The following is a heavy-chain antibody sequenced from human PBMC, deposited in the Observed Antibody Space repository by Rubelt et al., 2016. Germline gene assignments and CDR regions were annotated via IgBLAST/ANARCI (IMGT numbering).Heavy chain of an antibody. Sequence: QVQLQESGPRLVKPSQILSLTCTVSGGSMNSDGDYWSWIRQHPGKGLEWIGYIYYSGSTYYNPSLKSRFTIQVDTSKNQFALKLGAATAADTAVEYCARDAEESYFDYWGQGTLVTVSS. CDR2: IYYSGST. CDR1: GGSMNSDGDY. J-gene: IGHJ4*02. V-gene: IGHV4-31*03. CDR3: ARDAEESYFDY.